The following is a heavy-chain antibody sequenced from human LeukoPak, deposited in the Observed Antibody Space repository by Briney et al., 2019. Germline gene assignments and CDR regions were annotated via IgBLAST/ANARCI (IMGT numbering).Heavy chain of an antibody. CDR1: GDSISSYY. D-gene: IGHD4/OR15-4a*01. V-gene: IGHV4-59*08. J-gene: IGHJ3*02. CDR2: IYYSGST. CDR3: ARQGCGANTRFYAFDI. Sequence: SETLSLTCTVSGDSISSYYWSWIRQPPGKGLEWIGYIYYSGSTNYNPSLKSRVTISVDTSKNQFSLKLSSVTAADTAVYYCARQGCGANTRFYAFDIWGQGTMVTVSS.